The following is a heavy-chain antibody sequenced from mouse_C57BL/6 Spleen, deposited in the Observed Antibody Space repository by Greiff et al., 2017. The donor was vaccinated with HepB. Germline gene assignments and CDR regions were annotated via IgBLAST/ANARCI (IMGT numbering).Heavy chain of an antibody. J-gene: IGHJ3*01. CDR1: GYTFTSYW. CDR3: AREALWSFAY. V-gene: IGHV1-69*01. D-gene: IGHD1-1*02. Sequence: VQLQQPGAELVMPGASVKLSCKASGYTFTSYWMHWVKQRPGQGLEWIGEIDPSDSYTNYNQKFKGKSTLTVDKSSSTAYMQLSSLTSEDSAVYYCAREALWSFAYWGQGTLVTVSA. CDR2: IDPSDSYT.